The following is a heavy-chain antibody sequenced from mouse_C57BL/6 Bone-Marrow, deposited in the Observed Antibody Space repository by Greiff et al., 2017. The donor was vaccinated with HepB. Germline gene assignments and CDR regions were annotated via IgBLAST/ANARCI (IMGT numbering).Heavy chain of an antibody. J-gene: IGHJ3*01. V-gene: IGHV1-82*01. Sequence: QLQQSGPELVKPGASVKISCKASGYAFSSSWMNWVKQRPGKGLEWIGRIYPGDGDTNYNGKFKGKATLTADKSSSTAYMQLSSLTSEDSAVYFCARTRKSYYSNYGFAYWGQGTLVTVSA. D-gene: IGHD2-5*01. CDR3: ARTRKSYYSNYGFAY. CDR1: GYAFSSSW. CDR2: IYPGDGDT.